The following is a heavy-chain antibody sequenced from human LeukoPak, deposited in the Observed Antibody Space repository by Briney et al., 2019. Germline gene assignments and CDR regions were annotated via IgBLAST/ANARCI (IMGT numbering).Heavy chain of an antibody. CDR2: IIPIFGTA. CDR3: ARALVVVAAPFDY. CDR1: GGTFSSYA. J-gene: IGHJ4*02. Sequence: SVKVSCKASGGTFSSYAISWVRQAPGQGLEWMGGIIPIFGTANYAQKFQGRVTITADESTSTAYMELSSLRSEDTAVYYCARALVVVAAPFDYWGQGTLVTVSS. D-gene: IGHD2-15*01. V-gene: IGHV1-69*13.